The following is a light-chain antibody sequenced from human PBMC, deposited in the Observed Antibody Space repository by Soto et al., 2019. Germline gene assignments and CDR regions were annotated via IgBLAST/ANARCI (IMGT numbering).Light chain of an antibody. CDR3: CSFAGSTIFV. CDR1: SSDVGGYNL. J-gene: IGLJ1*01. CDR2: EGS. Sequence: QSVLTQPASVSGSPGQSITISCTGTSSDVGGYNLVSWDQQHPGKAPRLMIYEGSKRPSGVSNRFSGSNSGNTASLTISGLQAEDEADYYCCSFAGSTIFVFGTGTKLTVL. V-gene: IGLV2-23*01.